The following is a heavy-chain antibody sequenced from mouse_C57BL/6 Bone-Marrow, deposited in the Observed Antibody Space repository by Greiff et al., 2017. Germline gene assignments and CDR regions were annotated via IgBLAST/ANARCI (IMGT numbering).Heavy chain of an antibody. J-gene: IGHJ4*01. D-gene: IGHD2-3*01. CDR1: GFTFSDYG. Sequence: EVKLVESGGGLVKPGGSLKLSCAASGFTFSDYGMHWVRQAPEKGLEWVAYISSGSSTIYYADTVKGRFTISRDNAKNTLFLQMTSLRSEDTAMYYCARGGYYVYYAMDYWGQGTSVTVSS. CDR2: ISSGSSTI. V-gene: IGHV5-17*01. CDR3: ARGGYYVYYAMDY.